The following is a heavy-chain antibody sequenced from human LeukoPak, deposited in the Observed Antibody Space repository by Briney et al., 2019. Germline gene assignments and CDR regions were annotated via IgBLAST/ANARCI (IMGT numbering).Heavy chain of an antibody. V-gene: IGHV4-4*07. CDR1: GVSISSYD. D-gene: IGHD6-6*01. J-gene: IGHJ6*03. Sequence: SETLSLSCTVSGVSISSYDWSWIRQPAGKGLEWMGGIYTSGSTNYNPSLKSRVTMSVDTSKNQFSLKLSSVPAADTAVYYCARSSRGSSSISVYYYYMDVWGKGTTVTVSS. CDR3: ARSSRGSSSISVYYYYMDV. CDR2: IYTSGST.